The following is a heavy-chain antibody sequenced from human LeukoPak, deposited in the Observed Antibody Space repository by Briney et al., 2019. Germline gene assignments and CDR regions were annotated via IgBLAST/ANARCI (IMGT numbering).Heavy chain of an antibody. V-gene: IGHV4-59*08. CDR1: GGSISSFF. D-gene: IGHD2-21*01. J-gene: IGHJ4*02. Sequence: SETLSLTCSVSGGSISSFFWTWIRQPPGKGLEWIGYIYSSGSTNYNPSLKSRVTISVDTSSSQFSLKLSSVTAADTAMYYFARLIASAPFFFDFWGQGTLVTVSS. CDR2: IYSSGST. CDR3: ARLIASAPFFFDF.